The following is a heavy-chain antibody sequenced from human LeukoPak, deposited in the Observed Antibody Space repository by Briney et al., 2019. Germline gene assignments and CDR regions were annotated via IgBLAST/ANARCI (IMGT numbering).Heavy chain of an antibody. CDR2: IYYSGST. D-gene: IGHD6-13*01. CDR1: GGSISSYY. CDR3: ARHGRYLTVAAGGPFDY. Sequence: SETLSLTCTVSGGSISSYYWSWIRQPPGKGLEWIGYIYYSGSTNYNPSLKSRVTISVDTSKNQFSLKLSSVTAADTAVYHCARHGRYLTVAAGGPFDYWGQGTLVTVSS. V-gene: IGHV4-59*08. J-gene: IGHJ4*02.